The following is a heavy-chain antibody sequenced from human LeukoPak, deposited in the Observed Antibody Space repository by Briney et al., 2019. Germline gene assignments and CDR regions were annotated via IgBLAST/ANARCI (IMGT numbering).Heavy chain of an antibody. CDR2: ISGSGGST. CDR1: GFTFSSYA. CDR3: ARAKVRGVIIKPFDY. J-gene: IGHJ4*02. Sequence: GGSLRLSCAASGFTFSSYAMSWVRQAPGKGLEWVSAISGSGGSTYYAASVKGRFTISRENSKNTLYLQMNSLRPEDTAVYYCARAKVRGVIIKPFDYWGQGTLVTVSS. D-gene: IGHD3-10*01. V-gene: IGHV3-23*01.